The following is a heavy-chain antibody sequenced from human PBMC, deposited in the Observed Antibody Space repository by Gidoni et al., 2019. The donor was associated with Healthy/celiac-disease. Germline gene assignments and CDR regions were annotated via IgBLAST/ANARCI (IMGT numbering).Heavy chain of an antibody. D-gene: IGHD3-3*01. CDR2: NYYRGSN. CDR1: GGSLSSSSYY. Sequence: QLQLQESGPGLVKPSETLSLTCPVSGGSLSSSSYYWGWIRQPPGKGLEWIGSNYYRGSNYYKPALRSRVTITVETAKNKFSRKLSSGTAADTAVYYCARGIVLGVVEWRLSGMDVWGQGTTVTVSS. CDR3: ARGIVLGVVEWRLSGMDV. J-gene: IGHJ6*02. V-gene: IGHV4-39*01.